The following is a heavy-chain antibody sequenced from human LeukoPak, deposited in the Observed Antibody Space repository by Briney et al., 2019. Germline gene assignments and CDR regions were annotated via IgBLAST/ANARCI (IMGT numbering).Heavy chain of an antibody. CDR2: ISAYNGNT. D-gene: IGHD2-15*01. Sequence: ASVKVSCKASDYTFTSYGISWVRQAPGQGLEWMGWISAYNGNTNYAQKLQGRVTMTTDTSTSTAYMELRSLRSDDTAVYYCARDVVVAGPSYGMDVWGQGTTVTVSS. CDR3: ARDVVVAGPSYGMDV. CDR1: DYTFTSYG. J-gene: IGHJ6*02. V-gene: IGHV1-18*01.